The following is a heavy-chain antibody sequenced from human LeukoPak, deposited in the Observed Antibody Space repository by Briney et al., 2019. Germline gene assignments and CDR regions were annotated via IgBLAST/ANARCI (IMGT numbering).Heavy chain of an antibody. J-gene: IGHJ3*02. D-gene: IGHD2-15*01. CDR3: ARDRYCSGGNCYGDAFDI. Sequence: PGWSLRLSCAAPGFSVRSNYMSWVRQSPRKALEWVSIMYSGGSTDYADSVKGRFIISRDHSKNTLYLQMNSLRAEDTAVYYCARDRYCSGGNCYGDAFDIWGQGTMVTVSS. V-gene: IGHV3-53*01. CDR2: MYSGGST. CDR1: GFSVRSNY.